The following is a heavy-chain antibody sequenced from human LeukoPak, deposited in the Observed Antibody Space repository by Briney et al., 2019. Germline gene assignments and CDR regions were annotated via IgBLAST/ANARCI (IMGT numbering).Heavy chain of an antibody. CDR2: IWYDGSNT. J-gene: IGHJ2*01. Sequence: GRSLRLSCAASGFTFSSYGMHWVRQAPGKGLEWVAVIWYDGSNTYYADSVKGRFTISRDNSKNTLYLQMNSLRAEDTAVYYCARDPSTVTTNWYFDLWGRGTLVTVSS. V-gene: IGHV3-33*01. D-gene: IGHD4-17*01. CDR3: ARDPSTVTTNWYFDL. CDR1: GFTFSSYG.